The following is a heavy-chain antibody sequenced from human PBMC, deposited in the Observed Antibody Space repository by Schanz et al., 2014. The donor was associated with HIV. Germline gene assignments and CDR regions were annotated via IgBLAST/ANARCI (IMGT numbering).Heavy chain of an antibody. CDR1: GFTFSSYA. D-gene: IGHD3-22*01. J-gene: IGHJ6*02. Sequence: EVQLVESGGCLVQPGGSLKLSCAASGFTFSSYAMSWVRQAPGKGLEWVSFTSSDGTTYYADSVKGRFTISRDISRNTIYLQMNGLRDEDTAVYYCRAWLLGDRMDVWGQGTTVAVSS. V-gene: IGHV3-23*04. CDR2: FTSSDGTT. CDR3: RAWLLGDRMDV.